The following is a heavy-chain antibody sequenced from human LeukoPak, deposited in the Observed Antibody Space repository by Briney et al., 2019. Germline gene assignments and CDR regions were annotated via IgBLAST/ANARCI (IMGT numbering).Heavy chain of an antibody. V-gene: IGHV3-48*01. J-gene: IGHJ4*02. CDR2: ISSGSRTI. CDR1: GFAFSSYS. Sequence: HPGGSLRLSCAASGFAFSSYSMNWVRQAPGRGLEWISYISSGSRTIYYADSVKGRFTISRDNGDNSLYLLLNSLRADDTAVYFCARESITGHRDFDYWGQGTLITVSS. CDR3: ARESITGHRDFDY. D-gene: IGHD1-14*01.